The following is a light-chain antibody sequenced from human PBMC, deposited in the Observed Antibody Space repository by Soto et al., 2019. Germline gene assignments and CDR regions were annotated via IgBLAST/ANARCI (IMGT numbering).Light chain of an antibody. Sequence: QPVLTQPPSASGSPGQSVTISCTGTSSDVGGYNYVSWYQQHPGKVPKLMIYEVSKRPSGVPDRFSGSKSGNTASLTVSGLQAEDEADYYCSSYAGSKGVVFGGGTKLTVL. CDR3: SSYAGSKGVV. J-gene: IGLJ2*01. V-gene: IGLV2-8*01. CDR2: EVS. CDR1: SSDVGGYNY.